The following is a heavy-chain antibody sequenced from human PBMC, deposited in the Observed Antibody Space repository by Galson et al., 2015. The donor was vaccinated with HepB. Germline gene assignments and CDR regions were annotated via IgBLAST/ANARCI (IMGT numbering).Heavy chain of an antibody. CDR3: ARDQFNYAEGIMGY. CDR1: GFIFRNYG. V-gene: IGHV3-30*03. CDR2: ISYDGSNK. J-gene: IGHJ4*02. D-gene: IGHD4-11*01. Sequence: SLRLSCAASGFIFRNYGMHWVCQAPGKGLEWVAVISYDGSNKYYADSVKGRFTISRDNSKNTLYLQMNSLRAEDTAVYYCARDQFNYAEGIMGYWGQGTLVTVSS.